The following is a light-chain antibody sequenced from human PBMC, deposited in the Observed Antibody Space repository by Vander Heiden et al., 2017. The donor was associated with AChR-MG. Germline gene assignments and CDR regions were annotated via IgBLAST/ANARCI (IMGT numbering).Light chain of an antibody. V-gene: IGLV1-36*01. Sequence: QSVLTQPPSVSEAPRPRVTISCSGSSSNIGNNAVNWYQQLPGKAPKLLIYYDDLLPSGVSDRFSGAKSCTSASLAISGLQSEDEADYYCAAWYDSLNSWVFGGGTKLTVL. CDR3: AAWYDSLNSWV. J-gene: IGLJ3*02. CDR2: YDD. CDR1: SSNIGNNA.